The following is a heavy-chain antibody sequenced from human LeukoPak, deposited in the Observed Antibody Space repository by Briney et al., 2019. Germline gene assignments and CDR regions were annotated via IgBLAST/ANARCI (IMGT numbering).Heavy chain of an antibody. V-gene: IGHV4-39*01. Sequence: PSETLSLTCSVSGGSIISSNYYWGWIRQPPGKGLKWIGSIYQSGSGSSYYNPSLKSRVTISGDTSKNQFFLRLSSVTAADTAVYYCASTLRFLPYRRFDYWGQGTLVTVPS. D-gene: IGHD3-3*01. CDR3: ASTLRFLPYRRFDY. J-gene: IGHJ4*02. CDR2: IYQSGSGSS. CDR1: GGSIISSNYY.